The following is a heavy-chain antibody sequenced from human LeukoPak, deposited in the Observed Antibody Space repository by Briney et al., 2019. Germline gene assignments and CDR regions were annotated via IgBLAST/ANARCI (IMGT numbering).Heavy chain of an antibody. CDR3: ARGELGYCSSTSCRTPQGKYYYGMDV. V-gene: IGHV1-69*01. D-gene: IGHD2-2*01. CDR1: GGTFSSYA. J-gene: IGHJ6*04. Sequence: VSSVKVSCKASGGTFSSYAISWARQAPGQGLEWMGGIIPIFGTANYAQKFQGRVTITVDESTSTAYMELSSLRSEDTAVYYCARGELGYCSSTSCRTPQGKYYYGMDVWGKGTTVTVSS. CDR2: IIPIFGTA.